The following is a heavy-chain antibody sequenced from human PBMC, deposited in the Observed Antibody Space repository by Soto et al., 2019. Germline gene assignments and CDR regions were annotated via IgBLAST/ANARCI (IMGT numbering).Heavy chain of an antibody. CDR1: GYTFTSYD. Sequence: ASVKVSCKASGYTFTSYDINWVRQATGQGLEWMGWMNPNSGNTGYAQKFQGRVTMTRNTSISTAYMELSSLRSEDTAVYYCARGRVGGSSWYPLLQDPDYWGQGTLVTVSS. CDR3: ARGRVGGSSWYPLLQDPDY. D-gene: IGHD6-13*01. CDR2: MNPNSGNT. J-gene: IGHJ4*02. V-gene: IGHV1-8*01.